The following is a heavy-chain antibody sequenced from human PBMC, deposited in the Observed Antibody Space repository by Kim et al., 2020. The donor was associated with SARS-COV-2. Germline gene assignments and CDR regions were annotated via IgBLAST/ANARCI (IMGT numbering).Heavy chain of an antibody. CDR3: AKAPAMSWEFDD. CDR1: GFTFEDYA. Sequence: GGSLRLSCTASGFTFEDYAMHWVRQAPGKGLEWVAGISRNSGTVAYADSLKGRCAISRENAKNSLYLTMSSLRSEDTALYYCAKAPAMSWEFDDWGQGAL. J-gene: IGHJ4*02. V-gene: IGHV3-9*01. D-gene: IGHD2-2*01. CDR2: ISRNSGTV.